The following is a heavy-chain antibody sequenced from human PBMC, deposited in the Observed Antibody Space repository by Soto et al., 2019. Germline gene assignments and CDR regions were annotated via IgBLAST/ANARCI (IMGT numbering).Heavy chain of an antibody. V-gene: IGHV4-59*01. J-gene: IGHJ4*02. CDR3: ARLGAAMATWAFDY. Sequence: SETLSLTCTVSVGSISSYYWNWIRQPPGKGLEWIGYIYYSGSTNYNPSLKSRVTISVDTSKNQFSLKLSSVTAADTAVYYCARLGAAMATWAFDYWGQGTLVTVSS. D-gene: IGHD5-18*01. CDR2: IYYSGST. CDR1: VGSISSYY.